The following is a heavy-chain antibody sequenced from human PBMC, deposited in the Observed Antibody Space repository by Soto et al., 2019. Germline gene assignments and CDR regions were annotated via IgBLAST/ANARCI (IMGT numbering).Heavy chain of an antibody. CDR3: ARDPLTMVRGVRYYYGMDV. V-gene: IGHV4-59*01. CDR2: IYYSGST. D-gene: IGHD3-10*01. CDR1: GGSISSYY. J-gene: IGHJ6*02. Sequence: SETLSLTCTVSGGSISSYYWIWIRQPTGKGLEWIGYIYYSGSTNYNPSLKSRVTISVDTSKNQFSLKLSSVTAADTAVYYCARDPLTMVRGVRYYYGMDVWGQGTTVTVSS.